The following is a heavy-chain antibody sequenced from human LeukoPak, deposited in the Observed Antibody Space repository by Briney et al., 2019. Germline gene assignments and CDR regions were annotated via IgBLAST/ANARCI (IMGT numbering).Heavy chain of an antibody. CDR1: GFTFSSYW. J-gene: IGHJ4*02. V-gene: IGHV3-7*01. Sequence: GGSLRLSCAASGFTFSSYWMTWVRQAPGKGLEWVASIKQDGSEKYYVDSVKGRFTISRDNAKNSLYLQMNSLRAEDTAVYYCAGGRDAYRYWGQGTLVTVSS. CDR2: IKQDGSEK. CDR3: AGGRDAYRY. D-gene: IGHD5-24*01.